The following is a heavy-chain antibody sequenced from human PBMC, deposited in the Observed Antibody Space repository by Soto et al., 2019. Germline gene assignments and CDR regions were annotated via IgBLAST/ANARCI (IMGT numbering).Heavy chain of an antibody. CDR2: ISSSGSTI. CDR1: GFTFSSYE. V-gene: IGHV3-48*03. J-gene: IGHJ1*01. CDR3: ARVEIAAAAPPGEDFQH. D-gene: IGHD6-13*01. Sequence: QLGGSLSLSCAASGFTFSSYEMNWVRQAPGKGLEWVSYISSSGSTIYYADSVKGRFTISRDNAKNSLYLQMNSLRAEDTAVYYCARVEIAAAAPPGEDFQHWGQGTLVTVSS.